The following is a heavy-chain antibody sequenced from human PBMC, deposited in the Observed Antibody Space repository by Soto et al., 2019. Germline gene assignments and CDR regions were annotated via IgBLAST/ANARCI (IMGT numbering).Heavy chain of an antibody. CDR2: IYPRGDST. D-gene: IGHD1-26*01. Sequence: VQLSESGGNLVQFGGSLRLSCSASGFIFSTFSMSWVRQPPGGGREWVSSIYPRGDSTFYADSVKGRFAISRDNSKNILYLDMNSLRADDTAVYYCAKDRLPDSGWDIDYWGQGTLVTVSS. CDR1: GFIFSTFS. CDR3: AKDRLPDSGWDIDY. V-gene: IGHV3-23*01. J-gene: IGHJ4*02.